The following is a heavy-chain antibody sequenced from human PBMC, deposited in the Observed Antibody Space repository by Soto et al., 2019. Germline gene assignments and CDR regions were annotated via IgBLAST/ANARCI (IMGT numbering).Heavy chain of an antibody. J-gene: IGHJ6*02. CDR3: AKRHRGYCSGGSCYSDYYYGMDV. CDR2: ISGSGGST. Sequence: PGGSLRLSCAASGFTFSSYAMSWVRQAPGKGLEWVSAISGSGGSTYYADSVKGRFTISRDNSKNTLYLQMNSLRAEDTAVYYCAKRHRGYCSGGSCYSDYYYGMDVWGQGTTVTVSS. CDR1: GFTFSSYA. D-gene: IGHD2-15*01. V-gene: IGHV3-23*01.